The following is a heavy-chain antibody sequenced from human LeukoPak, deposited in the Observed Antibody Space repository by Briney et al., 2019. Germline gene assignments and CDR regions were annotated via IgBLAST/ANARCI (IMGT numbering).Heavy chain of an antibody. CDR3: AKDTSSSWYKDYYYMDV. D-gene: IGHD6-13*01. CDR2: ISGSGGST. Sequence: SGGSLRLSCAASGFTFSSYAMSWVRQAPGKGLEWVSAISGSGGSTYYADSVKGRFTISRDNSKNTLYLQMNSLRAEDTAVYYCAKDTSSSWYKDYYYMDVWDKGTTVTVSS. J-gene: IGHJ6*03. V-gene: IGHV3-23*01. CDR1: GFTFSSYA.